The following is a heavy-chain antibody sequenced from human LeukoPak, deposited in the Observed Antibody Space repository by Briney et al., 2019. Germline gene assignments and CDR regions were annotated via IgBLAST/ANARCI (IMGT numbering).Heavy chain of an antibody. CDR1: GLTSNNYA. J-gene: IGHJ4*02. Sequence: GGSLRLSCAVSGLTSNNYAMSWVRQAPGKGLEWVAVISYDGSNKYYADSVKGRFTISRDNSKSTLYLQMNSLRAEDTAVYYCASRDQAGGYSYVYWGQGTLVTVSS. D-gene: IGHD5-18*01. CDR3: ASRDQAGGYSYVY. V-gene: IGHV3-30*04. CDR2: ISYDGSNK.